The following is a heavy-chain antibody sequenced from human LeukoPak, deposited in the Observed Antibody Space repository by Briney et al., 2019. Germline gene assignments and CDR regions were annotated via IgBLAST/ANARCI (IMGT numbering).Heavy chain of an antibody. CDR1: GFTFSSYS. J-gene: IGHJ4*02. CDR2: ISSSSSTI. Sequence: GGSLRLSCAASGFTFSSYSMNWVRQAPGKGLEWVSYISSSSSTIYYADSVKGRFTISRDNAKNSLYLQMNSLRAEDTAVYYCARGPRGGSYYVIDYWGQGTLVTVSS. V-gene: IGHV3-48*01. D-gene: IGHD1-26*01. CDR3: ARGPRGGSYYVIDY.